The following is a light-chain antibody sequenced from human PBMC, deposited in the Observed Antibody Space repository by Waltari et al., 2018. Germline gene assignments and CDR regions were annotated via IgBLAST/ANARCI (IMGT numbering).Light chain of an antibody. CDR2: GAS. V-gene: IGKV3-20*01. CDR1: QSLTKRY. Sequence: EVVLTQSPATLSLSPGESATISCRASQSLTKRYLAWSQQKPGQAPRLLIYGASSRAAGIPDRFSGSGSGTDFTLIISRLEPDDFAVYYCQQYGSSILYTFGQGTKLEIK. J-gene: IGKJ2*01. CDR3: QQYGSSILYT.